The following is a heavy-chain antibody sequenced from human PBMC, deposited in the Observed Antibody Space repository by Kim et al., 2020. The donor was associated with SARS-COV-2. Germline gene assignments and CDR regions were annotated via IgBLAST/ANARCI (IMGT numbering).Heavy chain of an antibody. CDR3: ARLGPVTANYYYGMDV. Sequence: DSGRGRLTISRDNSRNTVYFQMKHLRAEDTAVYYCARLGPVTANYYYGMDVWGQGTTVTVSS. J-gene: IGHJ6*02. D-gene: IGHD2-21*02. V-gene: IGHV3-53*01.